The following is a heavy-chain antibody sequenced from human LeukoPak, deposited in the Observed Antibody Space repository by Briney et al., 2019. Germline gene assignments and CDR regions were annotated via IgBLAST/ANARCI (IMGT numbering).Heavy chain of an antibody. CDR3: ARAYSGSQGYFDY. J-gene: IGHJ4*02. CDR2: MNPNNGNT. Sequence: GASVKVSCKASGYTFTSYDINWVRQATGQGLEWMGWMNPNNGNTGYAQKFQGRVTMTRNTSISTAYMELSSLRSEDTAVYYCARAYSGSQGYFDYWGQGTLVTVSS. CDR1: GYTFTSYD. D-gene: IGHD1-26*01. V-gene: IGHV1-8*01.